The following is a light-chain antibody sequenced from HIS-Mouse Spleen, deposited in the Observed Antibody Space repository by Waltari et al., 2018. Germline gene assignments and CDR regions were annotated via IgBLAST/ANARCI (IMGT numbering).Light chain of an antibody. CDR1: QSVSSN. CDR2: GAS. CDR3: QQYNNWPTLT. J-gene: IGKJ4*01. V-gene: IGKV3-15*01. Sequence: DILMTQSPATLSVSPGERATLTCRASQSVSSNLAWYQQKPGQAPRLLIYGASTRATGIPARFSGSGSGTEFTLTISSLQSEDFAVYYCQQYNNWPTLTFGGGTKVEIK.